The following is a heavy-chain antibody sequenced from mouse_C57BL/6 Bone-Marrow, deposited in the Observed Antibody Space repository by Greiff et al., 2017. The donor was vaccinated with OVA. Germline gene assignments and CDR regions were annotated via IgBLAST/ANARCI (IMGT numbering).Heavy chain of an antibody. CDR1: GYTFTDYE. D-gene: IGHD2-5*01. CDR2: IDPETGGT. CDR3: TRAYSNYYAMDY. Sequence: VQLQQSGAELVRPGASVTLSCKASGYTFTDYEMHWVKQTPVHGLEWIGAIDPETGGTAYNQKVKGKAILTADKSSSTAYMELRSLTSEDSAVYYCTRAYSNYYAMDYWGQGTSVTVSS. V-gene: IGHV1-15*01. J-gene: IGHJ4*01.